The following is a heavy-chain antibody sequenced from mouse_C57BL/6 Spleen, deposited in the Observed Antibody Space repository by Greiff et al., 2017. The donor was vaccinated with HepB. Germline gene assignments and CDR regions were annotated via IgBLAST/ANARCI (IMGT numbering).Heavy chain of an antibody. CDR3: ARRQIYYDYDDGSYAMDY. V-gene: IGHV1-54*01. CDR1: GYAFTNYL. J-gene: IGHJ4*01. Sequence: QVQLQQSGAELVRPGTSVKVSCKASGYAFTNYLIEWVKQRPGQGLEWIGVINPGSGGTNYNEKFKGKATLTADKSSSTAYMQLSSLTSEDSAVYFCARRQIYYDYDDGSYAMDYWGQGTSVTVSS. CDR2: INPGSGGT. D-gene: IGHD2-4*01.